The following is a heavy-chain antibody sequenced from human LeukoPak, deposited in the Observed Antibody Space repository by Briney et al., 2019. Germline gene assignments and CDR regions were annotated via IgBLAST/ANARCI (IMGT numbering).Heavy chain of an antibody. J-gene: IGHJ6*03. Sequence: AVSVSCKPSGDALTVYFIHCVRQSPGPGREWRGWINPRTVVSNYGHKFQGRVTFNRETSLRTASMELSSLRSDDTAVYSCARDGVLMVHAILDYSYYWYINLWGQGTVVTVSS. CDR2: INPRTVVS. CDR3: ARDGVLMVHAILDYSYYWYINL. D-gene: IGHD2-8*01. V-gene: IGHV1-2*07. CDR1: GDALTVYF.